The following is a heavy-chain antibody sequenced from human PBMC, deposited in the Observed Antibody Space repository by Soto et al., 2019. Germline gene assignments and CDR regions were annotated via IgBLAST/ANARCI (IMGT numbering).Heavy chain of an antibody. D-gene: IGHD2-15*01. Sequence: QVQLVQSGAEVKKPGSSVKVSCKASGGTFRNYAFSWVRQAPGQGLEWMGEVIPIFGTTPYAQKFQGRVTITADESTNTAYMELSSLRSEDTAVYYCAKNRALCRGGSCYPNWYFDLWGHGTLVTVSS. CDR3: AKNRALCRGGSCYPNWYFDL. CDR2: VIPIFGTT. CDR1: GGTFRNYA. V-gene: IGHV1-69*01. J-gene: IGHJ2*01.